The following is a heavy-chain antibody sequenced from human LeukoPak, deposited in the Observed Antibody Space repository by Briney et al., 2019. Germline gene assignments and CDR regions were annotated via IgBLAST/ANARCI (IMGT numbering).Heavy chain of an antibody. D-gene: IGHD3-16*01. J-gene: IGHJ4*02. V-gene: IGHV3-74*01. CDR3: ARDMNPTVFDF. CDR1: GFTFTSHW. Sequence: GGSLRLSCAASGFTFTSHWMHWVRQTPGKGLVWVSSIKNDGNDTAYADSVKGRFTISRDNAKNTLYLQMDSLRAEDTAVYYCARDMNPTVFDFWGQGTLVTVSS. CDR2: IKNDGNDT.